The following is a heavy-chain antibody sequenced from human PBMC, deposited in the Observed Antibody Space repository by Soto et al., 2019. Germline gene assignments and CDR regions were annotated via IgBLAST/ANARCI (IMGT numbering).Heavy chain of an antibody. V-gene: IGHV4-31*03. Sequence: SETLSLTCTVSGGSISSGGYYWSWIRQHPGKGLEWIGYIYYSGSTYYNPSLKSRVTISVDTSKNQFSLKLSSVTAADTAVYYCARGDYNGSGSYGNFDYWGQGTLVTVSS. CDR1: GGSISSGGYY. CDR2: IYYSGST. J-gene: IGHJ4*02. CDR3: ARGDYNGSGSYGNFDY. D-gene: IGHD3-10*01.